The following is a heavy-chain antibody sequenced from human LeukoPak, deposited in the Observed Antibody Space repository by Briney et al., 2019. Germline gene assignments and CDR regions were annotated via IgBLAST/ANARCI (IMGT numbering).Heavy chain of an antibody. V-gene: IGHV4-59*01. D-gene: IGHD5-18*01. Sequence: SETLSLTCTVSGGSISSYYWSWIRQPPGKGLEWIGHIYYSGSTNYNPSLKSRVTISVDTSKNQFSLKLSSVTAADTAVYYCARMAQPVWILDYWGQGTLVTVSS. CDR1: GGSISSYY. CDR3: ARMAQPVWILDY. CDR2: IYYSGST. J-gene: IGHJ4*02.